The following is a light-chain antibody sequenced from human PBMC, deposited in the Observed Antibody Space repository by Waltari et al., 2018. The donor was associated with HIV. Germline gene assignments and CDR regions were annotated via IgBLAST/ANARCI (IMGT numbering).Light chain of an antibody. V-gene: IGLV1-40*01. Sequence: QSVLTQPHSVSGAPGQSVTISCHGGNANIGADYGFHWYRQLPVPAPKLPIYDNNNRPSGFPDRFSGSKSGTSASLAITGLQAEDEADYYCQSYDSGLGGVFGGGTKLIVL. J-gene: IGLJ2*01. CDR1: NANIGADYG. CDR3: QSYDSGLGGV. CDR2: DNN.